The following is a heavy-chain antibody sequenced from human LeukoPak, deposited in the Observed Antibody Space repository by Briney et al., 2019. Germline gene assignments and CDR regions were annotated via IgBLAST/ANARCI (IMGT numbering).Heavy chain of an antibody. J-gene: IGHJ3*02. CDR3: ARVGPMTTVTADAFDI. D-gene: IGHD4-17*01. Sequence: KTSETLSLTCTVSGYSISSGYYWGWIRPPPGKGLERIGSIYHSGSTYYNPSLKSRVTISVDTSKNQFSLKLSSVTAADTAVYYCARVGPMTTVTADAFDIWGQGTMVTVSS. CDR2: IYHSGST. CDR1: GYSISSGYY. V-gene: IGHV4-38-2*02.